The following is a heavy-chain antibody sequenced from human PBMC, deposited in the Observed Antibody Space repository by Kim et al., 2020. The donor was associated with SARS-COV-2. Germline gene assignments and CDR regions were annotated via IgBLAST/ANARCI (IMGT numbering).Heavy chain of an antibody. CDR2: IGYVGNSK. Sequence: GGSLTLSCAASGFTFSSYVMHWVRQAPGKGLEWVAVIGYVGNSKYYADSVKGRFTISRDNSKNTLYLQMNSLGAEDTAVYYCGKSSGWFLANDYWGQGTLVTVSS. V-gene: IGHV3-33*06. D-gene: IGHD6-19*01. J-gene: IGHJ4*02. CDR3: GKSSGWFLANDY. CDR1: GFTFSSYV.